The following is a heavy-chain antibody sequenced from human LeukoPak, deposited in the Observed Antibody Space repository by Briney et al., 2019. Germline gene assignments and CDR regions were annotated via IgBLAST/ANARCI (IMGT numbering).Heavy chain of an antibody. CDR2: IKQDGSER. CDR1: GFAFTNYW. Sequence: PGGSLRLSCAASGFAFTNYWMTWARQAPGKGLEWVANIKQDGSERYYADSVRGRFTISRDNAKNSLYLQMNSLRAEDTAVYYCANSAAGDFWGQGTLVTVSS. J-gene: IGHJ4*02. D-gene: IGHD4-11*01. V-gene: IGHV3-7*01. CDR3: ANSAAGDF.